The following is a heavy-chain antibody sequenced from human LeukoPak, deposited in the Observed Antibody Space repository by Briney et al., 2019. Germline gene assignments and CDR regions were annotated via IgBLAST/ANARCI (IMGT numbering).Heavy chain of an antibody. J-gene: IGHJ4*02. CDR2: ISSNGGST. CDR3: AREYCSGGSCYFDY. Sequence: GGSLRLSCAASGFTFSSYAMHWVRQAPGKGLEYVSAISSNGGSTYYANSVKGRFTISGDNSKNTLYLQMGSLRAEDMAVYYCAREYCSGGSCYFDYWGQGTLVTVSA. V-gene: IGHV3-64*01. CDR1: GFTFSSYA. D-gene: IGHD2-15*01.